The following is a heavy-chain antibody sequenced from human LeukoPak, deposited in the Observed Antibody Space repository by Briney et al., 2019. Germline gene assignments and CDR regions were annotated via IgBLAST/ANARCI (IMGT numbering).Heavy chain of an antibody. CDR1: GLTFSNYA. Sequence: GGSLRLSCTASGLTFSNYATTWVRQAPGKGLEWVGNIRQDDSEKNYVDSVKGRFTISRDNAKFSLYLQMNSLRAEDTAVYYCATDRKVGTWDPRFNYWGQGTLVTVSS. CDR2: IRQDDSEK. V-gene: IGHV3-7*01. D-gene: IGHD4-23*01. CDR3: ATDRKVGTWDPRFNY. J-gene: IGHJ4*02.